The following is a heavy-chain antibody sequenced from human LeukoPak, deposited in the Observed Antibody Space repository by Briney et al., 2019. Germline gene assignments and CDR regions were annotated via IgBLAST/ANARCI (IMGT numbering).Heavy chain of an antibody. V-gene: IGHV3-13*01. CDR3: ARADLRGYSLDY. D-gene: IGHD5-18*01. CDR1: GFTFSSYD. CDR2: IGTAGDT. J-gene: IGHJ4*02. Sequence: GGSLRLSCAASGFTFSSYDMHWVRHTTGRGLEWVSGIGTAGDTYSPGSVKGRFTISRENAKNSLYLQMNSLRAGDTAVYYCARADLRGYSLDYWGQGILVTVSS.